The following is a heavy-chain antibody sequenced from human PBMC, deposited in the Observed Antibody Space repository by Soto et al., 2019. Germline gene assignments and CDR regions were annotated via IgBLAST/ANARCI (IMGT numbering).Heavy chain of an antibody. D-gene: IGHD6-19*01. CDR1: GDTVSSSSAT. Sequence: SETLSLTCAISGDTVSSSSATWNWIRQSPSRGLECLGRTYYRSKWYNDYAVSVNSRITINPDTSKNQFSLQLNSVTPEDTAVYYCAREVAGRFDYWAQGTLVTVSS. CDR3: AREVAGRFDY. CDR2: TYYRSKWYN. J-gene: IGHJ4*02. V-gene: IGHV6-1*01.